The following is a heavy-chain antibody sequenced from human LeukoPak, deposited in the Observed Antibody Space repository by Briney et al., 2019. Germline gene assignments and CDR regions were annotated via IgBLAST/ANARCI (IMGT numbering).Heavy chain of an antibody. CDR2: IWYDGHNK. V-gene: IGHV3-33*08. CDR1: GFTFSSYW. Sequence: GGSLRLSCAASGFTFSSYWMSWVRQAPGKGLEWVAVIWYDGHNKKYADSVKGRFTISRDNSNNTLYLQMNSLRAEDTAVYYCARDTWEMATTMTGFDCWGQGSLVTVSS. CDR3: ARDTWEMATTMTGFDC. D-gene: IGHD5-24*01. J-gene: IGHJ4*02.